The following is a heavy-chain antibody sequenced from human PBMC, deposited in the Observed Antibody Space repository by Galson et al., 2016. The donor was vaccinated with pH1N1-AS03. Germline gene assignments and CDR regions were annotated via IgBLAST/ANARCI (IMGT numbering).Heavy chain of an antibody. D-gene: IGHD6-19*01. CDR3: ARRDSGWNWYFEL. CDR1: GFTFSDYY. V-gene: IGHV3-11*06. Sequence: SLRLSCAASGFTFSDYYMSWIRQAPGKGLEWVSYISSSSSYTNYADSVKGRFTISRDNAKNSLYLQMNSLRAEDTAVYYCARRDSGWNWYFELWGRGTLVTVSS. CDR2: ISSSSSYT. J-gene: IGHJ2*01.